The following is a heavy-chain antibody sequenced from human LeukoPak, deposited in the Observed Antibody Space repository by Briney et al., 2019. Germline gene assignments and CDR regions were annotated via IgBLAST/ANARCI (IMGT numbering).Heavy chain of an antibody. J-gene: IGHJ4*02. CDR2: IYYSGST. D-gene: IGHD5-18*01. V-gene: IGHV4-39*01. CDR3: ARRSGYSYGYYFDY. Sequence: PSETLSLTCTVSGGSISSSSYYWGWIRQPPGKGLEWIGSIYYSGSTYYNPSLKSPVTISVDTSKNQFSLKLSSVTAADTAVYYCARRSGYSYGYYFDYWGQGNLVTVSS. CDR1: GGSISSSSYY.